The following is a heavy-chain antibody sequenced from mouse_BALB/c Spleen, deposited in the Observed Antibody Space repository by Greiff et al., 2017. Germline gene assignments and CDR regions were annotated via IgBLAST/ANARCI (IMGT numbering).Heavy chain of an antibody. D-gene: IGHD1-3*01. V-gene: IGHV5-17*02. CDR2: ISSGSGTI. CDR1: GFTFSSFG. CDR3: ARDKGNYLDY. Sequence: EVKLVESGGGLVQPGGSRKLSCAASGFTFSSFGMHWVRQAPEKGLEWVAYISSGSGTIYYADTVKGRFTISRDNPKNTLFLQMTSLRSEDTAMYYCARDKGNYLDYWGQGTTLTVSS. J-gene: IGHJ2*01.